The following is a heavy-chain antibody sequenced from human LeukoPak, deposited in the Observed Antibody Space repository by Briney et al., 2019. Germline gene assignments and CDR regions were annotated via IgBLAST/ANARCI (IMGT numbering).Heavy chain of an antibody. D-gene: IGHD4-17*01. CDR1: GGTFSSYA. V-gene: IGHV1-69*13. J-gene: IGHJ4*02. CDR3: ARGLHGDYGYFDY. Sequence: SVKVSCKSSGGTFSSYAISWVRQAPGQGLEWMGGVIPMFATANYAPKFQDRVTITADESTSTAYMELRSLRSEDTAVYHCARGLHGDYGYFDYWGQGTLVTVSS. CDR2: VIPMFATA.